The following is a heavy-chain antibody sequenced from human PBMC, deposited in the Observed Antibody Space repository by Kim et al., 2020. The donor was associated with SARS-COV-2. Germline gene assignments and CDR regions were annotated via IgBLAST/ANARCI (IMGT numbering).Heavy chain of an antibody. J-gene: IGHJ5*02. D-gene: IGHD2-2*01. CDR3: ARDARVGYCSSTSCYNWFDP. Sequence: ASVKVSCKASGYTFTSYAMNWVRQAPGQGLEWMGWINTNTGNPTYAQGFTGRFVFSLDTSVSTAYLQISSLKAEGTAVYYCARDARVGYCSSTSCYNWFDPWGQGTLVTVSS. V-gene: IGHV7-4-1*02. CDR2: INTNTGNP. CDR1: GYTFTSYA.